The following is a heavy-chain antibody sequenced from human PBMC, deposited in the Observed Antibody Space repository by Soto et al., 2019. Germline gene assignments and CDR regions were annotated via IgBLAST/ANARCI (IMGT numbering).Heavy chain of an antibody. CDR1: GDSISSGYH. Sequence: PSETLSLTCAVSGDSISSGYHWAWMRQPQGKGLEWIGNIYYSGSTYYNPSLKSRVTISVDTSKNQFSLKLSSVTAADTAVYYCARDNGSGSYLDAFDIWGQGTMVTVSS. V-gene: IGHV4-31*11. CDR3: ARDNGSGSYLDAFDI. D-gene: IGHD3-10*01. J-gene: IGHJ3*02. CDR2: IYYSGST.